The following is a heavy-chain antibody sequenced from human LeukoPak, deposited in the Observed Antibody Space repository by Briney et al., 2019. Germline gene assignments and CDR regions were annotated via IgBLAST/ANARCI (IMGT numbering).Heavy chain of an antibody. CDR1: GYTFTSYG. V-gene: IGHV1-18*01. CDR2: ISAYNGNT. D-gene: IGHD3-10*01. Sequence: ASVKVSCKASGYTFTSYGISWVRQAPGQGLEWMGWISAYNGNTNYAQKFQGRVTITTDESTSTAYMELSSLRSEDTAVYYCAHSYLWFGELLLWGQGTLVTVSS. J-gene: IGHJ4*02. CDR3: AHSYLWFGELLL.